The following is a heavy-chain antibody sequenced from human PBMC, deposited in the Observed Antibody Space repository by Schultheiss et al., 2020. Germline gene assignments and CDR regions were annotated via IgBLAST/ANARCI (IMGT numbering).Heavy chain of an antibody. V-gene: IGHV3-30*18. CDR1: GFTFSSYG. D-gene: IGHD2-15*01. J-gene: IGHJ4*02. Sequence: SLKISCAASGFTFSSYGMHWVRQAPGKGLEWVAVISYDGSNKYYADSVKGRFTISRDNSENTLYLQMNSLRAEDTAVYYCAKDGQDIVVVVAARSDLYYFDYWGQGTLVTVSS. CDR2: ISYDGSNK. CDR3: AKDGQDIVVVVAARSDLYYFDY.